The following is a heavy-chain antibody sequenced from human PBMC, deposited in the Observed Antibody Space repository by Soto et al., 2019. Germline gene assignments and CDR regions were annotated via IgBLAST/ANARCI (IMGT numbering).Heavy chain of an antibody. CDR2: IIPMFATP. V-gene: IGHV1-69*12. Sequence: QDHLGQSGAAVKKPASSVKISCRSTGGTFSTYAFTWGRQAPGQGLEWMGGIIPMFATPIYAQKYQGRVTITADASTRTAFMEVTSLRSNDTAVHFCARGEYDVVVMAGTSRGYQHAYHGMAVWGQGTSVTVSS. CDR3: ARGEYDVVVMAGTSRGYQHAYHGMAV. D-gene: IGHD2-15*01. J-gene: IGHJ6*02. CDR1: GGTFSTYA.